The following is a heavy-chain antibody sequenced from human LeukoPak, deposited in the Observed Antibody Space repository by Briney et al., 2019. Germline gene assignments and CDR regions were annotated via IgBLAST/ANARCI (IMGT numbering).Heavy chain of an antibody. Sequence: SGPTLVNPTQTLTLTCTFSGFSLSTSGMCVSWIRQPPGKALEWLARIEWDDDKYYSTSLKTRLTISKDTSKNQAVLTVTNMDPVDTATYYCARMRAAAGPGAFDIWGQGTMVTVSS. CDR3: ARMRAAAGPGAFDI. CDR1: GFSLSTSGMC. V-gene: IGHV2-70*11. J-gene: IGHJ3*02. CDR2: IEWDDDK. D-gene: IGHD6-13*01.